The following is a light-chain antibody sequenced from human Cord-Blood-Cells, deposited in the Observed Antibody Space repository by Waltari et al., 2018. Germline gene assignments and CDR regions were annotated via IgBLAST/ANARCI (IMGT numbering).Light chain of an antibody. CDR1: TGAVTSGHY. J-gene: IGLJ3*02. V-gene: IGLV7-46*01. CDR2: DTS. CDR3: LLSYSGARFWV. Sequence: QAVVTQEPSLPVSPGGTVTLTCGSSTGAVTSGHYPYWFQQKPGQAPRTLIYDTSNKHSWTPARFSGSLLGGKAALTLSGAQPEDEAEYYCLLSYSGARFWVFGGGTKLTAL.